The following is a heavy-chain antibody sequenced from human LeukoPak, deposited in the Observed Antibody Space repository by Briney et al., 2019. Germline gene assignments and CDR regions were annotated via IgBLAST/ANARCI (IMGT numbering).Heavy chain of an antibody. CDR3: AGGDYHGSESYANY. Sequence: PSETLSLTCAVYGGSFSGQYWGWIRQPPGKGLEWIGEINHGGSIIYNASLKSRVTISLDTSKNQFSLKLSSVTAADTAVYYCAGGDYHGSESYANYWGQGTLVTVSS. J-gene: IGHJ4*02. D-gene: IGHD3-10*01. CDR2: INHGGSI. CDR1: GGSFSGQY. V-gene: IGHV4-34*01.